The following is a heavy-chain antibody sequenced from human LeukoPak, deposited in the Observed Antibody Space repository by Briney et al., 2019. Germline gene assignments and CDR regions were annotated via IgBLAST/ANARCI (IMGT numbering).Heavy chain of an antibody. V-gene: IGHV1-8*03. CDR2: MNPNSGNT. J-gene: IGHJ3*02. CDR1: GYTFTSYD. CDR3: ARASLTGDAFDI. Sequence: ASVKVSCKASGYTFTSYDINWVRQATGQGLEWMGWMNPNSGNTGYAQKFQGRVTITRNTSISTAYMELSRLRSDDTAVYYCARASLTGDAFDIWGQGTMVTVSS. D-gene: IGHD3-9*01.